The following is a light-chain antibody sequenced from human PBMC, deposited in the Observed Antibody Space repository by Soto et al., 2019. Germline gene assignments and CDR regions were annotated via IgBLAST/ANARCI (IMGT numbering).Light chain of an antibody. V-gene: IGKV3-20*01. Sequence: EIVLTQSPGTLSLSPGERATLSCRASQSVSGSYLAWYQQTLGQAPRLLIYGASSRATGIPDRFSGSGSGTDFTLTISRLAPEDFAVYYCQQYGSSITFGQGTRLENK. CDR1: QSVSGSY. CDR2: GAS. J-gene: IGKJ5*01. CDR3: QQYGSSIT.